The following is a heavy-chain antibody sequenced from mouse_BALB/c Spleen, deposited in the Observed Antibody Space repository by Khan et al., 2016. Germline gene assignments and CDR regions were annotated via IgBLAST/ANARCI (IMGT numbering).Heavy chain of an antibody. CDR1: GYTFTSYW. J-gene: IGHJ4*01. CDR2: IHPGDGDT. V-gene: IGHV1-87*01. CDR3: AKGRRAMDY. Sequence: QVQLQQSGAELARPGASVKLSCKASGYTFTSYWMQWVKQRPGQGLEWIGAIHPGDGDTRYTQKFKGKATLTAAKSSNTAYMQRSSLASEDSAVYYCAKGRRAMDYWGQGTSVTVSS.